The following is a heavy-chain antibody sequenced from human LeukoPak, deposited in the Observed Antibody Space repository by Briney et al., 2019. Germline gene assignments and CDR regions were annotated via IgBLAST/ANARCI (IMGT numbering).Heavy chain of an antibody. CDR3: AKRGVVIRVILVGFHKEAYYFDS. CDR1: GFTFSRYA. CDR2: ISYDGSHK. D-gene: IGHD3-22*01. V-gene: IGHV3-30*18. Sequence: PGRSLRLSCAASGFTFSRYAMHWVRQAPGKGLEWVAAISYDGSHKFYADSVKGRFTISRDNPKNTLYLQMNSLRAEDTAVYFCAKRGVVIRVILVGFHKEAYYFDSWGQGALVTVSS. J-gene: IGHJ4*02.